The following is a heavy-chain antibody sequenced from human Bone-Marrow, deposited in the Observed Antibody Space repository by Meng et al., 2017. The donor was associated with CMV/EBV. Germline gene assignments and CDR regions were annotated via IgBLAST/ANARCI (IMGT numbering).Heavy chain of an antibody. Sequence: ASVKVSCKASGYTFTSYGINWVRQAPGQGLEWMGWISTYNGNTNYAQNLLGRVTMTTDTSTRIAYMELRSPRSDDTAVYYCARDPQFWSGSYSGYWGQGTLVTVSS. CDR2: ISTYNGNT. CDR3: ARDPQFWSGSYSGY. V-gene: IGHV1-18*01. J-gene: IGHJ4*02. CDR1: GYTFTSYG. D-gene: IGHD3-3*01.